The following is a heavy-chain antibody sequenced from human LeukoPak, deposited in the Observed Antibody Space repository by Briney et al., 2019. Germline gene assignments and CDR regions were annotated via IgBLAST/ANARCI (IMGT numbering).Heavy chain of an antibody. D-gene: IGHD2-2*01. J-gene: IGHJ4*02. CDR1: GYSISSGYY. CDR3: ARRPPGVVPAAHFDY. V-gene: IGHV4-38-2*02. CDR2: IYHSGST. Sequence: SETLSLTCTVSGYSISSGYYWGWIRQPPGKGLEWIGSIYHSGSTYYNPSLKSRVTISVDTSKNQFSLKLSSVTAADTAVYYCARRPPGVVPAAHFDYWDQGTLVTVSS.